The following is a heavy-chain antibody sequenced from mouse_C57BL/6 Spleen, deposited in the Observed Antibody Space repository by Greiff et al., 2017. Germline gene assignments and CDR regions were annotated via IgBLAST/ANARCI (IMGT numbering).Heavy chain of an antibody. CDR3: TRRTGTVSYFDV. CDR1: GYTFTDYE. D-gene: IGHD4-1*01. Sequence: QVQLQQSGAELVRPGASVTLSCKASGYTFTDYEMHWVKQTPVHGLEWIGAIEPETGGTAYNQKFKGKAILTADKSSSTAYMELRSLTSEDSAVYYCTRRTGTVSYFDVWGTETTVTVSS. J-gene: IGHJ1*03. V-gene: IGHV1-15*01. CDR2: IEPETGGT.